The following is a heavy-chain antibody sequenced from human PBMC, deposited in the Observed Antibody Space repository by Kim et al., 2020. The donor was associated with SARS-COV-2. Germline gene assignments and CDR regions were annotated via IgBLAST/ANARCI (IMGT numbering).Heavy chain of an antibody. D-gene: IGHD1-26*01. Sequence: GSTYHADSVKGRFTITRDNTKNTLYLQMNSLRAEDTAVYYCARDGGQWGNWGQGALVTVSS. V-gene: IGHV3-66*01. J-gene: IGHJ4*02. CDR2: GST. CDR3: ARDGGQWGN.